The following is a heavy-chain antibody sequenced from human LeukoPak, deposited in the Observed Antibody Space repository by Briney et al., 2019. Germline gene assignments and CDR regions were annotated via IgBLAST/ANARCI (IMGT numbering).Heavy chain of an antibody. CDR3: ARESSIEAFDI. D-gene: IGHD6-13*01. V-gene: IGHV3-21*01. J-gene: IGHJ3*02. CDR2: ISSSSSYM. Sequence: PGGSLRLSCAASGFTFSSYSMNWVRQAPGKGLEWVSSISSSSSYMYYADSVKGRFTISRDNAKNSLYLQMNSLRAEDTAVYYCARESSIEAFDIWGQGTMVTVSS. CDR1: GFTFSSYS.